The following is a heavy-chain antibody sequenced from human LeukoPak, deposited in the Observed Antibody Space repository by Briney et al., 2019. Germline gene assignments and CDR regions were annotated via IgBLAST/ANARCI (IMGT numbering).Heavy chain of an antibody. CDR2: ISGSGGST. D-gene: IGHD6-19*01. CDR1: GFTFSSYG. V-gene: IGHV3-23*01. CDR3: AKDRGGWYRVPRFDY. J-gene: IGHJ4*02. Sequence: GGSLRLSCAASGFTFSSYGMSWVRQAPGKGLEWVSAISGSGGSTYYADSVKGRFTISRDNSKNTLYLQMNSLRAEDTAVYYCAKDRGGWYRVPRFDYWGQGTLVTVSS.